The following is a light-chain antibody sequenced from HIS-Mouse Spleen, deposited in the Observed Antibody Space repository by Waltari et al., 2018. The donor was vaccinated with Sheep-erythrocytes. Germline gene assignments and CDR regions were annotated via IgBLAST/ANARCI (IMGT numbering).Light chain of an antibody. CDR1: QSISSY. V-gene: IGKV1-39*01. CDR3: QQSYSTPYT. J-gene: IGKJ2*01. CDR2: AAS. Sequence: DIQITQSPSSLSASVGHRFPITCRASQSISSYLNWYQQKPGKAPKLLIYAASSLQSGVPSRFSGSGSGTDFTLTISSLQPEDFATYYCQQSYSTPYTFGQGTKLEIK.